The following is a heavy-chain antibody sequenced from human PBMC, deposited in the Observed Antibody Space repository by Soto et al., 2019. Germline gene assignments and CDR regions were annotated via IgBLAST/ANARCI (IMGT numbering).Heavy chain of an antibody. CDR2: ISSSSSYI. CDR3: ARIKEDIWYFDL. D-gene: IGHD2-15*01. CDR1: GFTFSSYS. Sequence: EVQLVESGGGLVKPGGSLRLSCAASGFTFSSYSMNWVRQAPGNGLEWVSSISSSSSYIYYADSVKGRFTISRDNAKNSLYLQMNSLRAEDTAVYYCARIKEDIWYFDLWGRGTLVTVSS. J-gene: IGHJ2*01. V-gene: IGHV3-21*01.